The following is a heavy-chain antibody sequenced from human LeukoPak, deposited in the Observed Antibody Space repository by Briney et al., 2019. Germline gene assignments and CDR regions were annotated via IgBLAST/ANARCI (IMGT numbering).Heavy chain of an antibody. Sequence: SETLSLTCTVSGGSISSYYWSWIRQPPGKGLEWIGCIYYSGSTNYNPSLKSRVTISIDTSKNQFSLKLSSVTAADTAVYYCARRDSDYSNYESWFDPWGQGTLVTVSS. V-gene: IGHV4-59*01. D-gene: IGHD4-11*01. J-gene: IGHJ5*02. CDR1: GGSISSYY. CDR3: ARRDSDYSNYESWFDP. CDR2: IYYSGST.